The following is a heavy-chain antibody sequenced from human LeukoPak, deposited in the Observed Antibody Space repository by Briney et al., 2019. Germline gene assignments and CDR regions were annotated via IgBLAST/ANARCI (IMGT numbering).Heavy chain of an antibody. V-gene: IGHV3-7*01. J-gene: IGHJ5*02. Sequence: PGGSLRLSCAASGFTFSSYWMSWVRQAPGKGREGVANIKQDGSEKYYVDSVKGRFTIPRDNAKNSLYLQMNSLGAEDTAVYYCARDGIAVAGNGNWFDPWGQGTLVTVSS. CDR1: GFTFSSYW. CDR2: IKQDGSEK. CDR3: ARDGIAVAGNGNWFDP. D-gene: IGHD6-19*01.